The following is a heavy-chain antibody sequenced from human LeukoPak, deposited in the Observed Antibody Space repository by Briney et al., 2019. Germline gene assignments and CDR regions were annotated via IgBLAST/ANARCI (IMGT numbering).Heavy chain of an antibody. CDR2: IWYDGSNK. J-gene: IGHJ3*02. V-gene: IGHV3-33*01. Sequence: PGRSLRLSCAASGFTFSSYGMHWVRQAPGKGLEWVAVIWYDGSNKYYADSVKGRFTISRDNSKNTLYLQMNSLRAEDTAVYYCARGATLMVVAARDAFDIWGQGTMVTVSS. CDR1: GFTFSSYG. CDR3: ARGATLMVVAARDAFDI. D-gene: IGHD3-22*01.